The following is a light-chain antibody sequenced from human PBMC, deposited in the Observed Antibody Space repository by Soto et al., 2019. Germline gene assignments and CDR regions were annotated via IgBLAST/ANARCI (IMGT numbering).Light chain of an antibody. J-gene: IGKJ1*01. CDR1: QSVSSS. CDR3: QQYCSSPWT. CDR2: GAS. V-gene: IGKV3-20*01. Sequence: EIVLTQSPVTLSLSPGERATLSCRASQSVSSSLAWYQQKPGQAPRLLIYGASSRATGIPDRFSGSGSGTDFTLTISRLEPGDFAVYYCQQYCSSPWTFGQGTKVEIK.